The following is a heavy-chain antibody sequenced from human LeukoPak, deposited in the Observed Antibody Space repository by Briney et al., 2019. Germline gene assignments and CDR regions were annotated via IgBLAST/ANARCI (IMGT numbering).Heavy chain of an antibody. D-gene: IGHD2-15*01. CDR3: ARTRNQPVVVVAATLGYYFDY. V-gene: IGHV1-8*02. Sequence: ASVKVSCKASGYTFTSYGISWVRQAPGQGLEWMGWMNPNSGNTGYAQKFQGRVTMTRNTSISTAYMELSSLRSEDTAVYYCARTRNQPVVVVAATLGYYFDYWGQGTLVTVSS. J-gene: IGHJ4*02. CDR2: MNPNSGNT. CDR1: GYTFTSYG.